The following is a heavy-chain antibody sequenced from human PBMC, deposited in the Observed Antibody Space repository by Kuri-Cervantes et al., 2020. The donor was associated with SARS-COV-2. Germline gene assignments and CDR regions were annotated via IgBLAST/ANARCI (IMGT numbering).Heavy chain of an antibody. CDR2: INPDTGGT. CDR3: ASNRPLDITIFGVVIPPTGGDAFDI. V-gene: IGHV1-2*02. CDR1: GYPFTGFY. J-gene: IGHJ3*02. Sequence: ASVKVSCKASGYPFTGFYLHWVRQTPGQGLEWMGWINPDTGGTNCAPKFQGRVTMTRDTSITTTYMELSSLRSEDTAVYYCASNRPLDITIFGVVIPPTGGDAFDIWGQGTMVTVSS. D-gene: IGHD3-3*01.